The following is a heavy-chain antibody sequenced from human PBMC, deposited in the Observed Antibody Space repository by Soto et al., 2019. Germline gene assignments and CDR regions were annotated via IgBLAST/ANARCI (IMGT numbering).Heavy chain of an antibody. D-gene: IGHD3-3*01. J-gene: IGHJ6*02. CDR1: GFTFSSYG. V-gene: IGHV3-33*01. CDR3: ARSDRITIFGVVIPSDYYYYGMDV. Sequence: GGSLRLSCAASGFTFSSYGMHWVRQAPGKGLEWVAVIWYDGSNKYYADSVKGRFTISRDNSKNTLYLQVNSLRAEDTAVYYCARSDRITIFGVVIPSDYYYYGMDVWGQGTTVTVSS. CDR2: IWYDGSNK.